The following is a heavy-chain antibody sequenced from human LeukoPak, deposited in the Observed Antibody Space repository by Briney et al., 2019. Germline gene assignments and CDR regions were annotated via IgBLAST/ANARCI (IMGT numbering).Heavy chain of an antibody. CDR1: GDSISRGDYY. J-gene: IGHJ4*02. Sequence: SETLSLTCTVSGDSISRGDYYWSWIRQPPGKGLEWIGHIYDSGSTYYNPSLRSRLTISLDTSENQFSLKLSSVTAADTAVYYCAREAVVGATTPFDYWGQGTLVTVSS. V-gene: IGHV4-30-4*08. D-gene: IGHD1-26*01. CDR2: IYDSGST. CDR3: AREAVVGATTPFDY.